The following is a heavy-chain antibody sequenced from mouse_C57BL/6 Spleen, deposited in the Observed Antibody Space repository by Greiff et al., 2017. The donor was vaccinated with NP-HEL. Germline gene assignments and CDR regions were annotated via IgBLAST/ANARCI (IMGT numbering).Heavy chain of an antibody. CDR1: GFTFSSYG. CDR2: ISRGGSYT. V-gene: IGHV5-6*01. CDR3: ARHDGSLGYFEV. J-gene: IGHJ1*03. D-gene: IGHD2-3*01. Sequence: EVHLVESGGDLVKPGGSLKLSCAASGFTFSSYGMSWVRQTPDKRLEWVATISRGGSYTYYPDSVKGRFTISRDNAKNTLYLQMSRLKSEDTAVYYWARHDGSLGYFEVWGTGTTVTVSS.